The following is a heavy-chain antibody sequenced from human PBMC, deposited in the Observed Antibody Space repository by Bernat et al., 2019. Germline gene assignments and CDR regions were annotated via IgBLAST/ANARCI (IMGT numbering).Heavy chain of an antibody. CDR2: ISVYNGNT. CDR1: GYTFTSYG. CDR3: AGGSAGTYYYYMDV. Sequence: QVQVVQSGDEVKKPGASVKVSCKASGYTFTSYGISWVRQAPGQGLEWMGWISVYNGNTNYAQKLPGRVIMTPATSTSTAYMELRSLRSDDTAVYYCAGGSAGTYYYYMDVWGKGTTVTVSS. D-gene: IGHD3-10*01. J-gene: IGHJ6*03. V-gene: IGHV1-18*01.